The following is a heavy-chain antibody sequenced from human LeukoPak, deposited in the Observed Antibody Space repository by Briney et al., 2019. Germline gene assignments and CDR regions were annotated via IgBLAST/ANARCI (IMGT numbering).Heavy chain of an antibody. CDR2: LYSDGNT. J-gene: IGHJ1*01. CDR1: GFTVITNG. D-gene: IGHD1-14*01. CDR3: ARGVEPLAAHTLAL. V-gene: IGHV3-53*01. Sequence: PGGSLRLSCAASGFTVITNGMTWVRQAPGKGLEWVSVLYSDGNTKYADSVQGRFTISIDNSKNTLYLEMNSLSPDDTAVYYCARGVEPLAAHTLALWGEDTLLSVSS.